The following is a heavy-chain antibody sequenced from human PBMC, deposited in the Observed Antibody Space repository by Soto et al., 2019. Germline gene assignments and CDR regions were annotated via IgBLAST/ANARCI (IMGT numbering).Heavy chain of an antibody. CDR3: ARTGDGHHDFLDY. D-gene: IGHD1-1*01. CDR2: IDEDGSEY. CDR1: GFTFSSYW. J-gene: IGHJ4*02. V-gene: IGHV3-7*01. Sequence: EVHLEESGGGLVHPGGSLRLSCAAFGFTFSSYWMNWVRQAPGKGLEWVANIDEDGSEYNDAESVRGRITISRDNAKNTLYLQMNSLRAADTAVYYCARTGDGHHDFLDYWGQGILVSVSS.